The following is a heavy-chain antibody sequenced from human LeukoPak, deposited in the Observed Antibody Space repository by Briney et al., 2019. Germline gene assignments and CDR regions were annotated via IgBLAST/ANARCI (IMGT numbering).Heavy chain of an antibody. D-gene: IGHD2-21*02. CDR1: GFTFSSYS. V-gene: IGHV3-21*01. Sequence: GGSLRLSCAVSGFTFSSYSMNWVRQAPGKGLEWVSYISSSSSYMYYADSVKGRFTVSRDNTENSLYLQMNSLRADDTAVYYCARDDGYTTFDSWGLGTLVTVSS. J-gene: IGHJ4*02. CDR3: ARDDGYTTFDS. CDR2: ISSSSSYM.